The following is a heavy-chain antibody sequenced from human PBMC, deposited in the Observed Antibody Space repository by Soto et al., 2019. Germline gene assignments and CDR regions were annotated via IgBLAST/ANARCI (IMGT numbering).Heavy chain of an antibody. Sequence: QLQLQESGPGLVRPSETLSLTCTVSGGSISSNTYYWGWIRPPPGKGLEWIGSIYYNGFTYYNPSLKSRVTMSVDTSKNQFSLRLSSMTASDTALYYCARKGDFWSGPGEFDPWGQGTLVTVS. CDR1: GGSISSNTYY. CDR3: ARKGDFWSGPGEFDP. CDR2: IYYNGFT. V-gene: IGHV4-39*01. J-gene: IGHJ5*02. D-gene: IGHD3-3*01.